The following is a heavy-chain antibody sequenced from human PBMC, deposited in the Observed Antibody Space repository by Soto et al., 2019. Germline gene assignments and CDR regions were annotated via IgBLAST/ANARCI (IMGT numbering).Heavy chain of an antibody. V-gene: IGHV1-2*02. J-gene: IGHJ5*02. D-gene: IGHD4-4*01. CDR3: ARSDYSTSYPLDL. Sequence: ASVKVSCKASGYTFTNYYMHWLRQAPGQGLEWMGWMNPRSGGAKYAQAFQGRVTMTRDASISTAYMEMTSLRHGDTAVYFCARSDYSTSYPLDLWGPGTPVTVSS. CDR2: MNPRSGGA. CDR1: GYTFTNYY.